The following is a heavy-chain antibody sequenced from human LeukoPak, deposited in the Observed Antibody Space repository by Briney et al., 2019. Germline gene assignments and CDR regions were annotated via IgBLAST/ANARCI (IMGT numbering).Heavy chain of an antibody. CDR3: ARGLVYDSSGYYYSYYYYYMDV. CDR1: GYTFTSYA. V-gene: IGHV7-4-1*02. Sequence: ASVKVSCKASGYTFTSYAMNWVRQAPGQGLEWMGWINTNTGNPTYAQGFTGRFVFSLDTSVSTAYLQISSLKAEDAAVYYCARGLVYDSSGYYYSYYYYYMDVWGKGTTVTVSS. CDR2: INTNTGNP. J-gene: IGHJ6*03. D-gene: IGHD3-22*01.